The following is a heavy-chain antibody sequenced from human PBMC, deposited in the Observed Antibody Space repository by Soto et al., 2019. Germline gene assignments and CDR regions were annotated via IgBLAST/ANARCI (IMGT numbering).Heavy chain of an antibody. CDR3: ARGRAAYYFDY. CDR1: GFTFSSYP. CDR2: TSGDGRIM. D-gene: IGHD6-25*01. J-gene: IGHJ4*02. Sequence: GVSLRISWAASGFTFSSYPMHWVRQAPGKGLEHVSSTSGDGRIMYYLDSVKGRFTISRDNSKNTLYLQMGSLRTEDMAVYYCARGRAAYYFDYWGQGALVTVSS. V-gene: IGHV3-64*02.